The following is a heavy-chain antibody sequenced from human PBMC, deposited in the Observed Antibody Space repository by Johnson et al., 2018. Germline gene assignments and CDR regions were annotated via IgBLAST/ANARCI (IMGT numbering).Heavy chain of an antibody. CDR2: ILPKVYGGTT. CDR3: TRDDYGGKDDAFDI. CDR1: GFTFSDYA. D-gene: IGHD4-23*01. J-gene: IGHJ3*02. V-gene: IGHV3-49*03. Sequence: VQLVQSGGGVVQPGRSLRLSCTASGFTFSDYALSWYRQAPGKGLEWVGFILPKVYGGTTEYAASVEARFIISRDDSKNIAYLQMNSLKSEDTALYYCTRDDYGGKDDAFDIWGQGTMVAVSA.